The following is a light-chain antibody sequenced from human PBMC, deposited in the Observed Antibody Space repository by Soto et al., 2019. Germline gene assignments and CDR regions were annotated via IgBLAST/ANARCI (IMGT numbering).Light chain of an antibody. Sequence: QSVLTQPASVSGSPGQSITISCTGTSSDVGGYNYVSWYQHHPGKAPKLMIYDVSNRRSGVSNRFSGSKSDNTASLTISGLQAEDEADYYCSSYTSSSTYVFGTGTKLTVL. V-gene: IGLV2-14*03. CDR3: SSYTSSSTYV. CDR2: DVS. J-gene: IGLJ1*01. CDR1: SSDVGGYNY.